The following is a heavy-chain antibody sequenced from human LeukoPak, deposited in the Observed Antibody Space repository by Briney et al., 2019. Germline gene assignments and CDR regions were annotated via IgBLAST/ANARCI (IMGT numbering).Heavy chain of an antibody. V-gene: IGHV4-31*03. D-gene: IGHD2-2*02. CDR2: IYYSGST. Sequence: SETLSLTCTVSGGSISGGGYYWSWIRQHPGKGLEWIGNIYYSGSTYYNPSLKSRVTISVDTSKNQFSLKLSSVTAADTAVYYCARGTPAAIHYFDYWGQGTLVTVSS. J-gene: IGHJ4*02. CDR1: GGSISGGGYY. CDR3: ARGTPAAIHYFDY.